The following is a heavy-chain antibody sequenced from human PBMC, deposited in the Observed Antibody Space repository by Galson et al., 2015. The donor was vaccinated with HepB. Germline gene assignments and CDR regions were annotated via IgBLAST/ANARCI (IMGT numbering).Heavy chain of an antibody. Sequence: SETLSLTCAVYGGSFSGYYWSWIRQPPGKGLEWIGEINHSGSTNYNPSLKSRVTISVDTSKNQFSLKLSSVTAADTAVYYCARGRSASGRGVIIGDDYWGQGTLVTVSS. J-gene: IGHJ4*02. CDR2: INHSGST. CDR3: ARGRSASGRGVIIGDDY. V-gene: IGHV4-34*01. CDR1: GGSFSGYY. D-gene: IGHD3-10*01.